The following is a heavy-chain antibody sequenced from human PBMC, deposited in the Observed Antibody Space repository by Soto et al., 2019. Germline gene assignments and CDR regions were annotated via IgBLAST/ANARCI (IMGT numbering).Heavy chain of an antibody. V-gene: IGHV1-69*13. Sequence: SVEVFCNASGGPLSSYSISWVRQAPGQGLEYMGGIIAIFGTANYAQKFQGRATITADESTSTAYMALSSLRSEDTAVYCCVGVESGCSSNSCSFGYWGQGTLVT. J-gene: IGHJ4*02. CDR3: VGVESGCSSNSCSFGY. D-gene: IGHD2-2*01. CDR1: GGPLSSYS. CDR2: IIAIFGTA.